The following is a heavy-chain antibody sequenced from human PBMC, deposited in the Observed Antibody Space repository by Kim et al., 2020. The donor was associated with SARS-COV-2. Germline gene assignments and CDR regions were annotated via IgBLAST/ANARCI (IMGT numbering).Heavy chain of an antibody. D-gene: IGHD3-10*01. CDR2: INPNSGGT. V-gene: IGHV1-2*02. Sequence: ASVKVSCKASGYTFTGYYMHWVRQAPGQGLEWMGWINPNSGGTNYAQKFQGRVTMTRDTSISTAYMELSRLRSDDTAVYYCARVAPEGINFDYWGQGTLVTVSS. CDR3: ARVAPEGINFDY. CDR1: GYTFTGYY. J-gene: IGHJ4*02.